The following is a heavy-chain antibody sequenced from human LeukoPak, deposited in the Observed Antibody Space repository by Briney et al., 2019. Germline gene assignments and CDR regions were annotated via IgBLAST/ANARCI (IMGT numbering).Heavy chain of an antibody. V-gene: IGHV3-23*01. CDR3: AKGNYYYYMDV. J-gene: IGHJ6*03. CDR2: ISGSGGST. Sequence: PGGTLRLSCAASGFTFSSYGMSWVRQAPGKGLEWVSAISGSGGSTYYADSVKGRFTISRDNSKNTLYLQMNSLRAEDMALYYCAKGNYYYYMDVWGKGTTVTISS. CDR1: GFTFSSYG.